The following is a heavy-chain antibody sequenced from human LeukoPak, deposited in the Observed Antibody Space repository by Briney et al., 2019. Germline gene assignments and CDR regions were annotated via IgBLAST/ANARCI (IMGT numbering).Heavy chain of an antibody. CDR2: IYYSGST. CDR3: ARRTMQWLVPENAFDI. Sequence: SETLSLTCTVSGGSISSSSYSWGWIRQPPGKGLEWIGSIYYSGSTYYNPSLKSRVTISVDTSKNQFSLKLSSVTAADTAVYYCARRTMQWLVPENAFDIWGQGTMVTVSS. CDR1: GGSISSSSYS. J-gene: IGHJ3*02. D-gene: IGHD6-19*01. V-gene: IGHV4-39*01.